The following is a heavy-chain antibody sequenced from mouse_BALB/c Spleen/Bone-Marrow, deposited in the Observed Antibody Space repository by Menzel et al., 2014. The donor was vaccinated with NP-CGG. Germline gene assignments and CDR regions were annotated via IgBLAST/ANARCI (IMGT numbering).Heavy chain of an antibody. V-gene: IGHV2-6-1*01. J-gene: IGHJ4*01. CDR3: ARNGNCFAMDS. CDR1: GFSLTRYG. D-gene: IGHD2-1*01. Sequence: AMLVESGPGLVAPSQSLSITCTISGFSLTRYGVHWVRQPPGKGLEWLVVIWSDGSTTYNSALKSRLSITKDNSKSQVFLKMNSLQNDDTAMYDCARNGNCFAMDSWGQRTLVTGSS. CDR2: IWSDGST.